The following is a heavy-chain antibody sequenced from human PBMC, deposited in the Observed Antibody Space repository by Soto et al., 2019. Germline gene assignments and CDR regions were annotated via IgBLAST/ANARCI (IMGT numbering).Heavy chain of an antibody. CDR1: GYTFTSYY. D-gene: IGHD2-15*01. J-gene: IGHJ4*02. CDR2: INPSGGST. CDR3: VSEVVVVAALLDY. V-gene: IGHV1-46*01. Sequence: QVQLVQSGAEVKKPGASVKVSCKASGYTFTSYYMHWVRQAPGQGLEWMGIINPSGGSTSYAQKFQGRVTMTRDTSTSTVYMELSSLRSVDTAVYYCVSEVVVVAALLDYWGQGTLVTVSS.